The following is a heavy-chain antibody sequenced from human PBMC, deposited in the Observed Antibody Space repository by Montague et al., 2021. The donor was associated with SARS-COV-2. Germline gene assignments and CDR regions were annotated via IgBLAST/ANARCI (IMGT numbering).Heavy chain of an antibody. CDR1: GFTFSSYA. Sequence: SLRLSCAASGFTFSSYAMSWVRQAPGKGLEWVSAISGSGGSTYYADSVKGRFTISRDNSKNTLYLQTNSLRAEDTAVYYCASGLDYGDYYYYYGMDVWGQGTTVTVSS. V-gene: IGHV3-23*01. CDR2: ISGSGGST. D-gene: IGHD4-17*01. CDR3: ASGLDYGDYYYYYGMDV. J-gene: IGHJ6*02.